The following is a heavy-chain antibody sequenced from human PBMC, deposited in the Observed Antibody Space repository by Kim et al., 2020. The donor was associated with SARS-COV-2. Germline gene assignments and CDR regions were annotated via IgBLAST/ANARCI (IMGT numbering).Heavy chain of an antibody. Sequence: GGSLRLSCAASGFTFSNAWMSWVRQAPGKGLEWVGRIKSKTDGGTTDYAAPVKGRFTISRDDSKNTLYLQMNSLKTEDTAVYYCTTDLLWFGTGGYGMDVWGQGTTVTVSS. V-gene: IGHV3-15*01. D-gene: IGHD3-10*01. J-gene: IGHJ6*02. CDR2: IKSKTDGGTT. CDR1: GFTFSNAW. CDR3: TTDLLWFGTGGYGMDV.